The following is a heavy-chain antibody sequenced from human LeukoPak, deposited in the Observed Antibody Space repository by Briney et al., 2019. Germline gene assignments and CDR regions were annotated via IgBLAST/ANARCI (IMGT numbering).Heavy chain of an antibody. CDR1: GFTFSSYA. CDR2: ISSNGGST. CDR3: ARSGGYGPEAYYYYYMDV. D-gene: IGHD5-12*01. Sequence: PGGSLRLSCAASGFTFSSYAMHWVRQAPGKGLEYVSAISSNGGSTYYANSVKGRFTISRDNSKNTLYLQMGSLRAEDMAVYYCARSGGYGPEAYYYYYMDVWGKGTTVTVSS. J-gene: IGHJ6*03. V-gene: IGHV3-64*01.